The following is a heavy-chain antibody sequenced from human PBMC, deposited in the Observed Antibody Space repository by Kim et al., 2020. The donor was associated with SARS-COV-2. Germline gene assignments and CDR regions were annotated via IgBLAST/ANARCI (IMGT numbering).Heavy chain of an antibody. D-gene: IGHD4-17*01. V-gene: IGHV3-23*01. CDR1: GFTFSSYA. J-gene: IGHJ4*02. CDR2: ISGSGGST. CDR3: AKFPTGYPSHFDY. Sequence: GGSLRLSCAASGFTFSSYAMSWVRQAPGKGLEWVSAISGSGGSTYYADSVKGRFTISRDNSKNTLYLQMNSLRAEETAVYYCAKFPTGYPSHFDYWGQGTLVTVSS.